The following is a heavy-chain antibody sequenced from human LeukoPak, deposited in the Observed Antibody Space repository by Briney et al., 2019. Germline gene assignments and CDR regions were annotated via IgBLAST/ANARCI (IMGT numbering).Heavy chain of an antibody. V-gene: IGHV3-7*01. CDR1: GFTFRTYW. Sequence: GGSLRLSCAASGFTFRTYWMAWVRQAPGEGLEWVATIEQDGSERYYVDSVKGRFTISRDNAKNSLYVQMNSLRGEDTAVYYCAGARGWEFSSWGQGTLVTVSS. CDR2: IEQDGSER. D-gene: IGHD1-26*01. CDR3: AGARGWEFSS. J-gene: IGHJ5*02.